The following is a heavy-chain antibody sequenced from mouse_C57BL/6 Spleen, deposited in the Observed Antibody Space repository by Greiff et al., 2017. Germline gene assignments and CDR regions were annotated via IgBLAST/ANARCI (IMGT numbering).Heavy chain of an antibody. CDR3: TRDRFYYGSSYNWYFDV. CDR2: ISSGGDYI. J-gene: IGHJ1*03. CDR1: GFTFSSYA. D-gene: IGHD1-1*01. V-gene: IGHV5-9-1*02. Sequence: EVKVVESGEGLVKPGGSLKLSCAASGFTFSSYAMSWVRQTPEKRLEWVAYISSGGDYIYYADTVKGRFTISRDNARNTLYLQMSSLKSEDTAMYYCTRDRFYYGSSYNWYFDVWGTGTTVTVSS.